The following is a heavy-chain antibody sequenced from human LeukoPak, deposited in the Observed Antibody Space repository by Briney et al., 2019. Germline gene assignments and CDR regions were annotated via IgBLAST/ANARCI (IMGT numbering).Heavy chain of an antibody. D-gene: IGHD6-13*01. Sequence: GGSLRLSCAASGCTFSSYSMNWVRQAPGKGLEWVSSIRSSSSYIYYAVSVKGRFTISRDNTKISLYLQMNSLRAEDTAVYYCARGAAGSYSGIDYWGQGTLVTVSS. CDR1: GCTFSSYS. J-gene: IGHJ4*02. CDR2: IRSSSSYI. V-gene: IGHV3-21*01. CDR3: ARGAAGSYSGIDY.